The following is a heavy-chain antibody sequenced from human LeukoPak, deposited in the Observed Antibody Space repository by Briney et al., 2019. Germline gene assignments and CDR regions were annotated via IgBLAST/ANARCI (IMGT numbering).Heavy chain of an antibody. V-gene: IGHV3-21*01. J-gene: IGHJ4*02. Sequence: GGSLRLSCAASGFTFSSYSMNWVRQAPGKGLEWVSSISSSSSNIYYADSVKGRFTISRDNSKNTLYLQMNSLRAEDTAVYYCARDRGYYYGSGSYPPRAGLEYWGQGTLVTVSS. CDR1: GFTFSSYS. D-gene: IGHD3-10*01. CDR2: ISSSSSNI. CDR3: ARDRGYYYGSGSYPPRAGLEY.